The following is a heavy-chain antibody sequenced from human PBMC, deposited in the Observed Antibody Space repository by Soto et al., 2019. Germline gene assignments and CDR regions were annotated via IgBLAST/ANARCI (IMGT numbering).Heavy chain of an antibody. V-gene: IGHV3-48*01. CDR1: GFTFSSYS. CDR2: ISSSSNSI. J-gene: IGHJ4*02. CDR3: TTDKYDSSGYYSALPTPNTDY. D-gene: IGHD3-22*01. Sequence: GGSLRLSCAASGFTFSSYSMNWVRQAPGKGLEWVSYISSSSNSIYYADSVKGRFTISRDDSKNTLYLQMNSLKTEDTAVYYCTTDKYDSSGYYSALPTPNTDYWGQGTLVTVSS.